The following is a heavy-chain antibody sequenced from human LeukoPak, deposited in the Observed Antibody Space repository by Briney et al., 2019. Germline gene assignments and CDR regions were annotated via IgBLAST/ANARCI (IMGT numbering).Heavy chain of an antibody. V-gene: IGHV4-34*01. CDR3: ARGGGSGWYVDY. D-gene: IGHD6-19*01. CDR1: GGSFSGYY. J-gene: IGHJ4*02. Sequence: SETLSLTCALYGGSFSGYYWSWIRQPPGEGREWIGEIDHSGSTNYHPSLKSRVTISVDTSKNQFFLKLRSVTAADPAVYYCARGGGSGWYVDYWGQGTLVTVSS. CDR2: IDHSGST.